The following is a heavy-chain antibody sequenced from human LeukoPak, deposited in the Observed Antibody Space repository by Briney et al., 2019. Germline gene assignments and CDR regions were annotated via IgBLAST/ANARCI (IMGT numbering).Heavy chain of an antibody. CDR2: IIPILGIA. J-gene: IGHJ5*02. CDR3: ARITYEPETYNWFDP. Sequence: ASVKVSCKASGGTFSSYAISWVRQAPGQGLEWMGRIIPILGIANYAQKFQGRVTITADKSTSTAYMELSSLRSEDTAVYYCARITYEPETYNWFDPWGQGTLVTVSP. CDR1: GGTFSSYA. D-gene: IGHD3-10*01. V-gene: IGHV1-69*04.